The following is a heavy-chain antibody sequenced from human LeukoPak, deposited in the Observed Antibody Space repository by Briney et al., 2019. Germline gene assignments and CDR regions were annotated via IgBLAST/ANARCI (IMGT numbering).Heavy chain of an antibody. CDR1: GGTFSSYA. Sequence: SVKVSCKASGGTFSSYAISWVRQAPGQGLEWMGGVIPIFGTANYAQKFQGRVTITADESTSTAYMELSSLRSEDTAVYYCARGFLEWAVGYYYGMDVWGQGTTVTVSS. V-gene: IGHV1-69*13. J-gene: IGHJ6*02. CDR2: VIPIFGTA. CDR3: ARGFLEWAVGYYYGMDV. D-gene: IGHD3-3*01.